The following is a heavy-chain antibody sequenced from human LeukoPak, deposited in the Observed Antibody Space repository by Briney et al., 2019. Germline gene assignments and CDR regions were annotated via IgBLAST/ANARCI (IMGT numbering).Heavy chain of an antibody. CDR1: GGSISSYY. V-gene: IGHV4-59*01. Sequence: PSETLSLTCTVSGGSISSYYWSWIRQPPGKGLEWIGYIYYSGSTNYNPSLKSRVTISVDTSKNQFSLKLSSVTAADTAVYYCARVTAVAGTYFDYWGQGTLVTVSS. J-gene: IGHJ4*02. D-gene: IGHD6-19*01. CDR3: ARVTAVAGTYFDY. CDR2: IYYSGST.